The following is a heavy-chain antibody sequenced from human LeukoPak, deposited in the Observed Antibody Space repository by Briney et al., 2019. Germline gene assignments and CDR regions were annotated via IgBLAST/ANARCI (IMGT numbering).Heavy chain of an antibody. CDR1: GSTVSSNF. CDR3: TRGGGGSFPHY. CDR2: IYSGGST. D-gene: IGHD2-21*01. Sequence: GGSLRLSCAASGSTVSSNFLSWVREPPGKGLGWVSDIYSGGSTYYADSVKGRFTISRDNSKNTLYLQMNSLRAEDTAVYYCTRGGGGSFPHYWGQGTLVTVSS. V-gene: IGHV3-53*01. J-gene: IGHJ4*02.